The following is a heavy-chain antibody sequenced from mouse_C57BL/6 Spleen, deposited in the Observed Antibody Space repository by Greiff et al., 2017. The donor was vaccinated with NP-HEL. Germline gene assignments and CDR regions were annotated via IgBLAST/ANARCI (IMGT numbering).Heavy chain of an antibody. V-gene: IGHV1-15*01. J-gene: IGHJ2*01. D-gene: IGHD2-5*01. CDR1: GYTFTDYE. Sequence: SGAELVRPGASVTLSCKASGYTFTDYEMHWVKQTPVHGLEWIGAIDPETGGTAYNQKFKGKAILTADKSSSTAYMELRSLTSEDSAVYYCTYYSNWYFDYWGQGTTLTVSS. CDR3: TYYSNWYFDY. CDR2: IDPETGGT.